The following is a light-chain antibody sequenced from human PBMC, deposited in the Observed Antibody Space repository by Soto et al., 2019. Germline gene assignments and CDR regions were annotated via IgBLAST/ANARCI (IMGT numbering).Light chain of an antibody. CDR3: LQDFNYPWS. CDR1: QGIRSD. Sequence: AIQMTQSPSSLSASVGAVFTITCRASQGIRSDLDWYQQKPGKAPKLLIYGASKLQSGVPSRFSGSGSGAVFTLTISSLQPEDFSTYYCLQDFNYPWSFGQGTKVDI. V-gene: IGKV1-6*01. J-gene: IGKJ1*01. CDR2: GAS.